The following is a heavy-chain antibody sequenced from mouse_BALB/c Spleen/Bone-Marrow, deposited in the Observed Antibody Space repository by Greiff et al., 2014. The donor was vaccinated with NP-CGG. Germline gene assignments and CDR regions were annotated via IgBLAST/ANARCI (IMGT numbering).Heavy chain of an antibody. J-gene: IGHJ3*01. D-gene: IGHD3-1*01. CDR1: GFNIKDTY. CDR3: ARRAARATGFAY. CDR2: IDPANGNT. V-gene: IGHV14-3*02. Sequence: EVQLQQSGAELVKPGASVKLSCTASGFNIKDTYMHWVKQRPEQGLEWIGRIDPANGNTKYDPKFQGKATITADTSSNTAYLQLSSLTSEDTAVYYCARRAARATGFAYRGQGTLVTVSA.